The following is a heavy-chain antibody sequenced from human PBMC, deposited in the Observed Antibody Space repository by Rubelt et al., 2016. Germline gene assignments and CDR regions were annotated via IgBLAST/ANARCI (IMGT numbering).Heavy chain of an antibody. J-gene: IGHJ4*02. D-gene: IGHD1-14*01. CDR3: ARGGVLGIF. CDR1: GYTFTGYY. CDR2: INTNTAKP. Sequence: QVQLVQSGAEVKKPGASVKVSCKASGYTFTGYYMHWVRQAPGQGLEWMGWINTNTAKPAYAQGFTGRFVFALDTSVSTAYLQISSLRPEDTAVYYCARGGVLGIFWGQGTLVTVSS. V-gene: IGHV7-4-1*02.